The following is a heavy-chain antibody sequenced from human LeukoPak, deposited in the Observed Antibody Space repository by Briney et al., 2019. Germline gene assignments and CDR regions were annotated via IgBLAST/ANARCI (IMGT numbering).Heavy chain of an antibody. V-gene: IGHV3-23*01. CDR3: SGGGNWNYVNF. D-gene: IGHD1-1*01. J-gene: IGHJ4*02. CDR1: GLTFGSYA. CDR2: ISGSGGNT. Sequence: GGSLRLSCAASGLTFGSYAMSWVRQAPGKGLEWVSVISGSGGNTYYPDSVKGRFTISRDNSKNTVYLQMNRLRVEDTAVYYCSGGGNWNYVNFWGQGTLVTVSS.